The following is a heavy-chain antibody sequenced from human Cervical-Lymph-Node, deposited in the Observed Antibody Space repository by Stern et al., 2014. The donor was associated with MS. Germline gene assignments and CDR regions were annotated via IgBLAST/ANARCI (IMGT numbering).Heavy chain of an antibody. CDR3: ARVRYRYGAYDF. CDR1: GLTFLGYS. Sequence: EVQLEESGGGLVKPGGSRRLPWVASGLTFLGYSRNWVRQAQGKGREGVSSINSGSNYIYYADSVKGRFTISRDNDRNSLYLQMNSLRADDTAVYYCARVRYRYGAYDFWGQGTPVTVSS. CDR2: INSGSNYI. V-gene: IGHV3-21*01. D-gene: IGHD4/OR15-4a*01. J-gene: IGHJ4*02.